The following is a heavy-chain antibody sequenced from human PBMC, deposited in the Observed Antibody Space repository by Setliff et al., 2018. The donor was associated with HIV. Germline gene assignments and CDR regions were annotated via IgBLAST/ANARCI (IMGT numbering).Heavy chain of an antibody. J-gene: IGHJ1*01. CDR3: VRGVTRDISGYYRDEYFQH. V-gene: IGHV1-18*01. CDR1: GYGFNTYG. Sequence: ASVKVSCKASGYGFNTYGISWVRQAPGQGLEWMGWISPYNGDTRFAQSLQGRVTLTTDTSTNTAYMEMRTLRSDDTAVYYCVRGVTRDISGYYRDEYFQHWGQGTPVTVS. CDR2: ISPYNGDT. D-gene: IGHD3-22*01.